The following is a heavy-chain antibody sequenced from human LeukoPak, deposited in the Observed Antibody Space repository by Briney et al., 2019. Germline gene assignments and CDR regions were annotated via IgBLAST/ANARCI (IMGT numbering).Heavy chain of an antibody. Sequence: SVKVSCKASGGTFSSYAISWVRQAPGQGLEWMGGIIPIFGTANYAQKFQGRVTITADESTSIASMGLRSLRSEDTAVYYCARGVNGYGYFDYWGQGTPVTVSS. CDR3: ARGVNGYGYFDY. J-gene: IGHJ4*02. V-gene: IGHV1-69*13. D-gene: IGHD5-18*01. CDR2: IIPIFGTA. CDR1: GGTFSSYA.